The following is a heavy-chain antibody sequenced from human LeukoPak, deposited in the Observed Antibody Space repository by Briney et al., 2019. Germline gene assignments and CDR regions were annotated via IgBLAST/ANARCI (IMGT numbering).Heavy chain of an antibody. J-gene: IGHJ4*02. CDR2: ISGSATT. Sequence: GGSLRLSCAASGFTFSSYAMSWVRQAPGKGLEWVSAISGSATTYYADSVKGRFTISRDNSKNTLYLQMNSLRAEDTAVYYCAKATGYLLWGQGTLVTVSS. V-gene: IGHV3-23*01. D-gene: IGHD1-14*01. CDR1: GFTFSSYA. CDR3: AKATGYLL.